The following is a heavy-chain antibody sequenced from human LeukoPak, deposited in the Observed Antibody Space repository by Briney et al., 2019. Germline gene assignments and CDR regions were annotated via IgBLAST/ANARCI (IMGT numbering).Heavy chain of an antibody. Sequence: ASVKVSCKASGYTLTELSMHWVRQAPGKGLEWMGGFDPEDGETIYAQKFQGRVTMTEDTSTDTAYMELSSLRSEDTAVYYCAPSSYDSSGYSDYWGQGTLVTVSS. V-gene: IGHV1-24*01. CDR2: FDPEDGET. D-gene: IGHD3-22*01. CDR1: GYTLTELS. CDR3: APSSYDSSGYSDY. J-gene: IGHJ4*02.